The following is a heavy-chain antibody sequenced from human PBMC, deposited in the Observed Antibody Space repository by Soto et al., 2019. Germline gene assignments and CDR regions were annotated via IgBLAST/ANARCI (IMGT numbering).Heavy chain of an antibody. CDR2: IDHSGST. D-gene: IGHD4-17*01. J-gene: IGHJ4*02. CDR3: VRAGDYGGNFDS. Sequence: QVQLQESGPGLVKPSQTLSLTCTVSGGSITSGGYYWSWIRQHPGKGLEWIGYIDHSGSTYHNPSFKSRVIISIDTAMNQLSLKLSFVTAADTAVYYCVRAGDYGGNFDSWGQGTLVTVSS. CDR1: GGSITSGGYY. V-gene: IGHV4-31*03.